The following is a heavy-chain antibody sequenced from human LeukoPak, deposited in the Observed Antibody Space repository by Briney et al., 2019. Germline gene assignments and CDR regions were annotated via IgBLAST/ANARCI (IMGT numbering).Heavy chain of an antibody. CDR2: ISSSSSYI. J-gene: IGHJ4*02. CDR1: GFTLSSYS. V-gene: IGHV3-21*01. Sequence: GGSLRLSCAASGFTLSSYSMNWLRQAPGKGLEGVSSISSSSSYIYYAHSVKGRFTISRDNSKNTLYLQMGSLRAEDMAVYYCARAEWEQLRWGIDYWGQGTLVTVSS. CDR3: ARAEWEQLRWGIDY. D-gene: IGHD1-26*01.